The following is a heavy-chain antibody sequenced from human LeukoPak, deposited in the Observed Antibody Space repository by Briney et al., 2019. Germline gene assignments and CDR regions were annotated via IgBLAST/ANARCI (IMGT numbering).Heavy chain of an antibody. V-gene: IGHV3-30*04. CDR3: ARDFVSLGYCSGGSCYGYYFDY. J-gene: IGHJ4*02. CDR2: ISYDGSNK. CDR1: GFTFSSYA. Sequence: PGGSLRLSCAASGFTFSSYAMHWVRQAPGKGLEWVAVISYDGSNKYYADSVKGRFTISRDNSKNTLYLQMNSLRAEDTAVYYCARDFVSLGYCSGGSCYGYYFDYWGQGTLVTVSS. D-gene: IGHD2-15*01.